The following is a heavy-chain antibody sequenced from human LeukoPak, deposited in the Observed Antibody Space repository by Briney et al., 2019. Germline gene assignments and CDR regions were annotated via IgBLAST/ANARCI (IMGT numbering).Heavy chain of an antibody. J-gene: IGHJ6*03. V-gene: IGHV1-2*02. CDR1: GYTFTGYY. CDR2: INPNSGGT. Sequence: ASVKVSCKASGYTFTGYYMHWVRQAPGQGLEWMGWINPNSGGTNYAQKFQGRVTMTRDTSISTAYMELSRLRSDDTAVYYCARPQPYYYYMDVWGKGTTVTISS. D-gene: IGHD1-1*01. CDR3: ARPQPYYYYMDV.